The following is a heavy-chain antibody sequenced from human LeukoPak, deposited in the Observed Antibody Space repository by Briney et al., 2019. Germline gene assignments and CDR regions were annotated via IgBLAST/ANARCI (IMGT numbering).Heavy chain of an antibody. CDR3: ARQGLDSGSSYWYFDL. Sequence: SETLSLTCAVYGGSFSGYYWSWIREPPGKGLEWIGEINHSGSTNYNPSLKSRVTISVDTSKNQFSLKLSSVTAADTAVYYCARQGLDSGSSYWYFDLWGRGTLVTVSS. J-gene: IGHJ2*01. CDR2: INHSGST. V-gene: IGHV4-34*01. D-gene: IGHD3-10*01. CDR1: GGSFSGYY.